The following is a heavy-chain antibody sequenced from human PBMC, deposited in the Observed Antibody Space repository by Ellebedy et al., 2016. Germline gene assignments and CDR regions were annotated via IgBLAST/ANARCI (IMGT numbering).Heavy chain of an antibody. CDR1: GFTFSSYS. CDR2: ISSSSSYI. CDR3: ASPPPNDY. J-gene: IGHJ4*02. Sequence: GGSLRLXXAASGFTFSSYSMNWVRQAPGKGLEWVSSISSSSSYIYYADSVKGRFTISRDNAKNSLYLQMNSLRAEDTAVYYCASPPPNDYWGQGTLVTVSS. V-gene: IGHV3-21*01.